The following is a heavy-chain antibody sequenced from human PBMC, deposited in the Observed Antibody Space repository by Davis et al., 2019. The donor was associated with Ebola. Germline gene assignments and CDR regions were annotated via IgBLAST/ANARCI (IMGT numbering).Heavy chain of an antibody. Sequence: GESLKISCAASGFIFSSYTMNWVRQAPGKGLEWVSSISVSSGYIYYEDSVKGRFTISRDNAKNSLFLQMNSLRAEDTAVYYCARGRGYRLDYWGQGTLVTVSS. CDR2: ISVSSGYI. V-gene: IGHV3-21*01. D-gene: IGHD6-13*01. J-gene: IGHJ4*02. CDR3: ARGRGYRLDY. CDR1: GFIFSSYT.